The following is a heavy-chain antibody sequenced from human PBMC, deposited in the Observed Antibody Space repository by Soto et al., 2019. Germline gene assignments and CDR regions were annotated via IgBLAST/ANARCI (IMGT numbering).Heavy chain of an antibody. Sequence: QVQLQESGPGLVKPSETLSLTCTVSGGSVSSGSYYWSWIRQPPGKGPEGIGYIYCSGSTNYNTSPKSRVTISVDTSKNQCSLKLSSVTAADTAVYYCARVLVTAFDPWGQGTLVTVSS. V-gene: IGHV4-61*01. J-gene: IGHJ5*02. CDR2: IYCSGST. D-gene: IGHD3-10*01. CDR1: GGSVSSGSYY. CDR3: ARVLVTAFDP.